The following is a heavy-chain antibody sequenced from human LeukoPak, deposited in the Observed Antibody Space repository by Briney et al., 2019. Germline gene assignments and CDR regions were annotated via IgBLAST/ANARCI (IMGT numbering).Heavy chain of an antibody. CDR3: ARYGLIRGFEY. V-gene: IGHV4-59*01. CDR1: GGSMSSYY. D-gene: IGHD3-16*01. CDR2: IYYSGST. Sequence: SETLSLTCTVSGGSMSSYYWSWVRQPPGKQLEWIGYIYYSGSTTYSPSLKSRVTISVDTSKNEFSLKLSSVTAADTAVYYCARYGLIRGFEYWGQGTLVTVSS. J-gene: IGHJ4*02.